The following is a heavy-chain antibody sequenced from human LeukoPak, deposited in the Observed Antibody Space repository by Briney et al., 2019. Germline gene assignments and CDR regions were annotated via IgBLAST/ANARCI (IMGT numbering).Heavy chain of an antibody. D-gene: IGHD2-2*01. Sequence: PGGSLRLSCAASGFTFSSYSMNWVRQAPGKGLEYVSAITGNGGSTYYANSVKGRFTISRDNSKSTLYLQMGSLRAEDMAVYYCAREDRYCFSTSCYYYYMDVWGKGTTVTVSS. CDR2: ITGNGGST. CDR1: GFTFSSYS. V-gene: IGHV3-64*01. J-gene: IGHJ6*03. CDR3: AREDRYCFSTSCYYYYMDV.